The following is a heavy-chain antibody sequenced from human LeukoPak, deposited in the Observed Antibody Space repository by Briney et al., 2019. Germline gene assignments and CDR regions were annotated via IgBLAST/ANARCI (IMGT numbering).Heavy chain of an antibody. CDR3: ARQRGSGCLDY. J-gene: IGHJ4*02. V-gene: IGHV3-53*01. Sequence: GGSLRLSCAASGFTVTTYYMSWVRQAPGKGLEWISVIYSAGHTYYADSVKGRFAISRDNSNNTLYLQMNSLRAEDTAVYYCARQRGSGCLDYWGQGTLVTVSS. D-gene: IGHD6-19*01. CDR1: GFTVTTYY. CDR2: IYSAGHT.